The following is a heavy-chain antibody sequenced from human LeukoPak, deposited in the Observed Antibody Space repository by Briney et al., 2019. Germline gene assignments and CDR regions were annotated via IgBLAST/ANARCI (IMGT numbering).Heavy chain of an antibody. J-gene: IGHJ4*02. D-gene: IGHD6-13*01. V-gene: IGHV4-34*01. CDR3: ARGRDSSWLPFDY. CDR2: INHSGST. Sequence: PSETLSLTCAVYGGSFSGYYWSWIRQPPGKGLEWIGEINHSGSTNYNPSLKSRVTISVDTSKNQFSLKLSSVTAADTAVYHCARGRDSSWLPFDYWGQGTLVTVSS. CDR1: GGSFSGYY.